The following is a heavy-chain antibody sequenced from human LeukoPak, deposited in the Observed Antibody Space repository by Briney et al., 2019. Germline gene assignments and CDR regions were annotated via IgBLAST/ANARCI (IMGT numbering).Heavy chain of an antibody. CDR2: ISYDGSNK. V-gene: IGHV3-30*04. J-gene: IGHJ4*02. D-gene: IGHD5-24*01. Sequence: GGSLRLSCAASGFTFSSYAMHWVRQAPGKGLEWVAVISYDGSNKYYADSVKGRFTISRDNSKNTLYLEMNSLRPDDTAVYYCARDRRWLQYSDYWGQGTLVTVSS. CDR1: GFTFSSYA. CDR3: ARDRRWLQYSDY.